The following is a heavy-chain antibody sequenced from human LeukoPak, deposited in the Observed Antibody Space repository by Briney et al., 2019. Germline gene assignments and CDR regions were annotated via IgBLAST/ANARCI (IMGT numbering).Heavy chain of an antibody. Sequence: PGGSLRLSCAAPGFTFSDYYMSWIRQAPGKGLEWVSYISSSGSTIYYADSVEGRFTISRDNAKNSLYLQMNSLRAEDTAVYYCARDTGSYYDSNLWFDPWGQGTLVTVSS. J-gene: IGHJ5*02. D-gene: IGHD3-22*01. CDR1: GFTFSDYY. CDR3: ARDTGSYYDSNLWFDP. V-gene: IGHV3-11*01. CDR2: ISSSGSTI.